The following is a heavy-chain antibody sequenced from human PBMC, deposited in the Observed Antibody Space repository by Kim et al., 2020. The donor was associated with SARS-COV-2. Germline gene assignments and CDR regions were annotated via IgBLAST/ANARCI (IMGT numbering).Heavy chain of an antibody. CDR2: ISGSGGST. Sequence: GGSLRLSCAASGFTFSSYAMSWVRQAPGKGLEWVSAISGSGGSTYYADSVKGRFTISRDNSKNTLYLQMNSLRAEDTAVYYCSYGSGSYYYVDYWGQGTLVTVSS. D-gene: IGHD3-10*01. CDR3: SYGSGSYYYVDY. CDR1: GFTFSSYA. V-gene: IGHV3-23*01. J-gene: IGHJ4*02.